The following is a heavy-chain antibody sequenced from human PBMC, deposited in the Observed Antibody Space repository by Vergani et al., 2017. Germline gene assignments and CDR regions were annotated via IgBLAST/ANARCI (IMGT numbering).Heavy chain of an antibody. V-gene: IGHV1-18*01. J-gene: IGHJ4*02. CDR1: GYTFTSYG. Sequence: QGQLGQSGAEVKKPGASVKVSCKASGYTFTSYGISWVRQAPGQGLEWMGWISAYNGNTNYAQKLQGRVTMTTDTSTSTAYMELRSLRSDDTAVYYCSRDLAVEAGDYLLTDDWGQGTLVTVSS. CDR2: ISAYNGNT. D-gene: IGHD4-17*01. CDR3: SRDLAVEAGDYLLTDD.